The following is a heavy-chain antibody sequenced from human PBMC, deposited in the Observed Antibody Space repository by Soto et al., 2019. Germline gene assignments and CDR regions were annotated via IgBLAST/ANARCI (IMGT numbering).Heavy chain of an antibody. V-gene: IGHV2-70*11. CDR1: GFSLSTSGMC. Sequence: SGPTLVNPTQPLTLTCTFSGFSLSTSGMCVSWIRQPPGKALEWLARIDWDDDKYYSTSLKTRLTISKDTSKNQVVLTMTNMDPVDTATYYCARTSGIAVAGSYYYYMDVRGKGTTVTVSS. CDR2: IDWDDDK. CDR3: ARTSGIAVAGSYYYYMDV. J-gene: IGHJ6*03. D-gene: IGHD6-19*01.